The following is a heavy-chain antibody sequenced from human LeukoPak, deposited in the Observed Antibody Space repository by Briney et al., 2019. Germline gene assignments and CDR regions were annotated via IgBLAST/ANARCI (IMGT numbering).Heavy chain of an antibody. CDR1: GFTFSSYA. CDR2: ISGSGGST. CDR3: AKDHDIVATTFDY. D-gene: IGHD5-12*01. Sequence: GGSLRLSCVASGFTFSSYAMSWVRQAPGKWLEWVSAISGSGGSTHYADSVKGRVTISRDNSKNTLYLQMNSLRAEDTAVYYCAKDHDIVATTFDYWGQGTLVTVSS. V-gene: IGHV3-23*01. J-gene: IGHJ4*02.